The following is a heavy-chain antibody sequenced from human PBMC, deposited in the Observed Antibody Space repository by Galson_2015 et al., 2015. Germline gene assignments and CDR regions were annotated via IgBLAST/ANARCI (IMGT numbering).Heavy chain of an antibody. D-gene: IGHD2-8*02. CDR1: GYTFTGFY. V-gene: IGHV1-2*06. CDR2: INPNSGGT. J-gene: IGHJ4*02. Sequence: SVKVSCKASGYTFTGFYMHWVRQAPGQGLEWMGRINPNSGGTNYAQKFQGRVTMTRDTSISTAYMELSRLRSDDTAVYYCARDSCTGSVCYIGEAHYWGPGTLATVS. CDR3: ARDSCTGSVCYIGEAHY.